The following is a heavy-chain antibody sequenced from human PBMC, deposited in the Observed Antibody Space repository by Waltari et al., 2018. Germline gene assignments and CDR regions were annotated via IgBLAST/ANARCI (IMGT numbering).Heavy chain of an antibody. J-gene: IGHJ4*02. CDR3: AKKSAAFTVAPFDY. D-gene: IGHD4-17*01. CDR2: SSGSGGST. Sequence: EVQLVESGGGLVQPGGSLRLSCAASGFTFSSYAMSWVRQAPGKGWGWVSASSGSGGSTYYADSVKGRFTISRDNSKNTLYLQMNSLRAEDTAVYYCAKKSAAFTVAPFDYWGQGTLVTVSS. V-gene: IGHV3-23*04. CDR1: GFTFSSYA.